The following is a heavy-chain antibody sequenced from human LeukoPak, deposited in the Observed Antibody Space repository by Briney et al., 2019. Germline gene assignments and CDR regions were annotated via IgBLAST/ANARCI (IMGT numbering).Heavy chain of an antibody. D-gene: IGHD6-13*01. J-gene: IGHJ5*02. CDR3: ARAYSSSWLWWFDP. CDR1: GGSFSGYY. CDR2: INHSGST. V-gene: IGHV4-34*01. Sequence: SETLSLTCAVYGGSFSGYYWNYIRQPPGEGLEWIGEINHSGSTNYNPSLKSRVTISVDTSKNQFSLKLSSVTAADTAVYYCARAYSSSWLWWFDPWGQGTLVTVSS.